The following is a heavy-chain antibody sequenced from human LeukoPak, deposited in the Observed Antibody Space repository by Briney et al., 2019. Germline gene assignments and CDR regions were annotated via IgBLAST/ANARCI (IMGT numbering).Heavy chain of an antibody. CDR3: AREVYKLYNWFDP. CDR2: INPNSGGT. J-gene: IGHJ5*02. CDR1: VYTFTGYY. V-gene: IGHV1-2*06. D-gene: IGHD5-24*01. Sequence: ASVKASFKASVYTFTGYYMHWVRQAPGHGLEWMGRINPNSGGTNYAQKFQGRVTMSRDTSISTAYMELSRLRSDDTAVYYCAREVYKLYNWFDPWGQGTLVTVSS.